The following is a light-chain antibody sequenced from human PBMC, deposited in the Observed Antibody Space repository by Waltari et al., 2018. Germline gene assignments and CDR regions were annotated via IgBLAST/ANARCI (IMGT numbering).Light chain of an antibody. CDR1: QGIVNY. CDR2: GAS. V-gene: IGKV1-16*01. CDR3: QQFASYPYT. J-gene: IGKJ4*01. Sequence: DLYLTQSPSSLSAFVGYRVTITCRASQGIVNYLAWFQQKPGKAPKSLIYGASDLESGVPSRFSGSGSGTDFTLTITSLQPEDFATYYCQQFASYPYTFGGGTKVEIK.